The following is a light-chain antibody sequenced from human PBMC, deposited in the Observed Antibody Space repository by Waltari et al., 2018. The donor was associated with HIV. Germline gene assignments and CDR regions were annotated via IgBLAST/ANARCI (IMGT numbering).Light chain of an antibody. Sequence: LLLTQSPSASASLGAPVMLTCTLINEHSDYDITWHQQQPEKGTRFLLRLNSDGSHNKGDGISDRFSGSSSGAERYLTISSLQAEDEGDYHCQTWGAGIQVFGGGTKLTVL. V-gene: IGLV4-69*01. CDR3: QTWGAGIQV. CDR1: NEHSDYD. CDR2: LNSDGSH. J-gene: IGLJ2*01.